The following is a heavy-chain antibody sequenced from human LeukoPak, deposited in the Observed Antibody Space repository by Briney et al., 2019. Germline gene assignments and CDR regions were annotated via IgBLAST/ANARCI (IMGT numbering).Heavy chain of an antibody. Sequence: PSETLSLTCAVYGRSFSGYYWSWIRQPPGKGLEWIGEINHSGSTNYNPSLKSRVNISVDTSKNQFSLKLSSVTAADTAVYYCVVVVDAIGLVYWGQGTLVTVSS. CDR3: VVVVDAIGLVY. CDR1: GRSFSGYY. CDR2: INHSGST. J-gene: IGHJ4*02. V-gene: IGHV4-34*01. D-gene: IGHD2-15*01.